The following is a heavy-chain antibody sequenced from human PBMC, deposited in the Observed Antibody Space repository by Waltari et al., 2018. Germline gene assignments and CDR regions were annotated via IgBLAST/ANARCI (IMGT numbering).Heavy chain of an antibody. CDR2: INSDGSAT. CDR3: VRGMVRAVGFDF. V-gene: IGHV3-74*01. CDR1: GFSSSHHW. Sequence: EVQLVESGGGLVQPGGSLRLSCAASGFSSSHHWFHWVRQAPGKGLVWVSCINSDGSATCYADSVKGRFTISRDDAKNTLYLQMNSLRAEDTAVYYCVRGMVRAVGFDFWGQGTLVTVSS. D-gene: IGHD1-26*01. J-gene: IGHJ4*02.